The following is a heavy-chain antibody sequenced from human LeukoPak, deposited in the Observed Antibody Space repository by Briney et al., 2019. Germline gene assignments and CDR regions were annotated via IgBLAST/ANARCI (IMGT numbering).Heavy chain of an antibody. D-gene: IGHD5-18*01. CDR2: INPRGGST. CDR3: AREIGPIQLHLWGSAFDY. J-gene: IGHJ4*02. V-gene: IGHV1-46*01. Sequence: ASVKVSCKASGYTLTNYYMHWVRQAPGQGLEWMGIINPRGGSTSYAQKFQGRVTMTRDTSTSTVYMELSSLRSEDTAVYYCAREIGPIQLHLWGSAFDYWGQGTLVTVSS. CDR1: GYTLTNYY.